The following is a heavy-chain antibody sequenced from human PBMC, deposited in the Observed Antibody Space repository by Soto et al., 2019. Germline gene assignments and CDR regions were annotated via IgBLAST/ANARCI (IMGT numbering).Heavy chain of an antibody. D-gene: IGHD3-22*01. CDR1: GVTFSSDS. CDR3: ARERYYYDSSGYYAPADY. J-gene: IGHJ4*02. Sequence: GGALRLSCAASGVTFSSDSMNWVRQARGKGLEGVSSISSSSSYIYYADSEKGRFTISRDNAKNSLYLQMNSLRAEATAVYYCARERYYYDSSGYYAPADYWGQGTLVTVSS. V-gene: IGHV3-21*01. CDR2: ISSSSSYI.